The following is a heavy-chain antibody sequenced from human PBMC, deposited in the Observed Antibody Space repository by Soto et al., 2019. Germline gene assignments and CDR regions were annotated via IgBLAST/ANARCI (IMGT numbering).Heavy chain of an antibody. CDR3: ARDWGGVEQLVISPYYYYMDV. D-gene: IGHD6-6*01. V-gene: IGHV3-30-3*01. CDR2: ISYDGSNK. J-gene: IGHJ6*03. CDR1: GFTFSSYA. Sequence: GGSLRLSCAASGFTFSSYAMHWARQAPGKGLEWVAVISYDGSNKYYADSVKGRFTISRDNAKNSLYLQMNSLRAEDTAAYYCARDWGGVEQLVISPYYYYMDVWGKGTTVTVSS.